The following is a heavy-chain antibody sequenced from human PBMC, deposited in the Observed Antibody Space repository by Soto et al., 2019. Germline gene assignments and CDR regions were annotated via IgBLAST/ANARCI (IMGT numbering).Heavy chain of an antibody. CDR1: GFTFSSYG. CDR2: IWYDGSNK. J-gene: IGHJ5*01. CDR3: ARNPLLVPADTRGLFDS. D-gene: IGHD2-2*01. V-gene: IGHV3-33*01. Sequence: GRYLRLSCAASGFTFSSYGMHWFRRAPGKGLEWVAVIWYDGSNKYYADSVKGRFTISRDNSKNTLYLQMNSLRAEDTAVYYCARNPLLVPADTRGLFDSWGQGSLVT.